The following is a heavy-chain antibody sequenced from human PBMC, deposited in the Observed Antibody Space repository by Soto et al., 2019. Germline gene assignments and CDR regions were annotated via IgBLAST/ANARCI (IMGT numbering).Heavy chain of an antibody. CDR3: AREINCSGGSCGVFDY. J-gene: IGHJ4*02. V-gene: IGHV1-3*01. CDR1: GYTFTSYA. D-gene: IGHD2-15*01. CDR2: INAGNGNT. Sequence: AASVKVSCKASGYTFTSYAMHWVRQAPGQRLEWMGWINAGNGNTKYSQKFQGRVTITRDTSASTAYMELSSLRSEDTAVYYCAREINCSGGSCGVFDYWGQGTLVTVSS.